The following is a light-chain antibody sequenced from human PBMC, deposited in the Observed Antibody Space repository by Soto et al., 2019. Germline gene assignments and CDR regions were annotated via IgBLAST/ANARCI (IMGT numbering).Light chain of an antibody. CDR3: SSYAGNYIYV. J-gene: IGLJ1*01. CDR2: AVS. CDR1: SSYIGPYDH. V-gene: IGLV2-11*01. Sequence: QSSLTQPRSVSVYPGQSVTISCTRTSSYIGPYDHVAWYQQHPGKAPKLIIFAVSKRPSGVPDRFSGSKSGNTASLTISGLQAEDEADYYCSSYAGNYIYVFATGTKV.